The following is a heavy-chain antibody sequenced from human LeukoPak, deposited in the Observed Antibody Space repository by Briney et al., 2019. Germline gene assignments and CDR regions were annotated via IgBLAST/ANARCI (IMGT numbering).Heavy chain of an antibody. J-gene: IGHJ6*02. CDR1: GYTFTSYD. CDR3: ARGQIGYSSSWYLDYYYYYGMDV. Sequence: ASVKVSCKASGYTFTSYDINWVRQATGQGLEWMGWMNPNSGNTGYAQKFQGRVTMTRNTSISTAYMELSSLRSEDTAVYYCARGQIGYSSSWYLDYYYYYGMDVWGQGTTVTVSS. CDR2: MNPNSGNT. D-gene: IGHD6-13*01. V-gene: IGHV1-8*01.